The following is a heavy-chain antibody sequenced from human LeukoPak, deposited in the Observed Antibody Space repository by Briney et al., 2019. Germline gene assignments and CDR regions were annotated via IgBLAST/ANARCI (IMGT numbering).Heavy chain of an antibody. Sequence: PSETLSLTCAVSGGSISSTSYYWAWIRQPPGKGLEWIGTIYYSGSTYHNPSLKSRVALSVDTSRNQFSLRLSSVDAADTAVYYCVKAGVRYFDSSGLYAFDFWGQGTTVTVSS. V-gene: IGHV4-39*01. CDR3: VKAGVRYFDSSGLYAFDF. CDR1: GGSISSTSYY. D-gene: IGHD3-22*01. CDR2: IYYSGST. J-gene: IGHJ3*01.